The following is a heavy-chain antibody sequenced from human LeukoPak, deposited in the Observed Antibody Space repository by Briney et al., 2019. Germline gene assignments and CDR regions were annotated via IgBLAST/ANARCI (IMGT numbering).Heavy chain of an antibody. CDR2: IYTSGST. J-gene: IGHJ3*02. CDR3: ARGPLNVLLWFGDAFDI. V-gene: IGHV4-4*07. Sequence: SETLSLTCTVSGGSISSYYWSWIRQPAGKGLEWIGRIYTSGSTNYNPSLKSRVTMSVDTSKNQFSLKLSSVTAAGTAVYYCARGPLNVLLWFGDAFDIWGQGTMVTVSS. D-gene: IGHD3-10*01. CDR1: GGSISSYY.